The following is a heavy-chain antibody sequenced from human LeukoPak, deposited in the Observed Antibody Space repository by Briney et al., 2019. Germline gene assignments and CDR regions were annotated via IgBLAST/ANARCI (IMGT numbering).Heavy chain of an antibody. CDR3: ARGLIVVIAY. CDR1: GFTFSSYW. V-gene: IGHV3-7*01. D-gene: IGHD2-21*01. J-gene: IGHJ4*02. CDR2: IKQDGSET. Sequence: GGSLRFSCAASGFTFSSYWMSWVRQAPGKGLEWVANIKQDGSETYYVDSVKGRFTISRDNTKNSLYLQMNSLRVEDTAVYYCARGLIVVIAYWGQGTLVTVSS.